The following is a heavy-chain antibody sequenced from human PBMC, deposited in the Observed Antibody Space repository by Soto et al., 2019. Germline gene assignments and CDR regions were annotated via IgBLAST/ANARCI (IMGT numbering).Heavy chain of an antibody. CDR3: ARDLGYYDSSGYFDY. CDR2: ISSSDSII. J-gene: IGHJ4*02. Sequence: CLRLCCAACGFTFSDYSMSWIRQAPGKGLEWVSYISSSDSIIYYTDSVKGRFTISRDNAKNSLYLQMNSLRAEDTAVYYCARDLGYYDSSGYFDYWGQGTLVTVSS. CDR1: GFTFSDYS. V-gene: IGHV3-11*01. D-gene: IGHD3-22*01.